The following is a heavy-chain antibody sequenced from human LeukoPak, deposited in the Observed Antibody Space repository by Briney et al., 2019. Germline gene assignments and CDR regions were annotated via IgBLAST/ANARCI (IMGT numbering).Heavy chain of an antibody. Sequence: PGGSLRLSCAASGFTFSSYAMHWVRQAPGKGLEWVAVISYDGSNKYYADSVKGRFTISRDNSKNTLYLQMNSLRAEDTAVYYCARGDYGGPGYWGQGTLVTVSS. V-gene: IGHV3-30-3*01. CDR3: ARGDYGGPGY. J-gene: IGHJ4*02. CDR1: GFTFSSYA. D-gene: IGHD4-23*01. CDR2: ISYDGSNK.